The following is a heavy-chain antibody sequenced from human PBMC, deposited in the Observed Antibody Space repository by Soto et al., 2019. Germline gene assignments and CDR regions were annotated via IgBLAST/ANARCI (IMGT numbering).Heavy chain of an antibody. J-gene: IGHJ6*04. Sequence: EVQLVESGGGLVQPGGSLKLSCAASGFTFSTHSMNWVRQAPGRGLEWVSYIHSSSSWEVYADSVRGRFTVSRDNAKNSLYLQMSRLRAEDTAVYYCVFDFWLVPTVWGKGTTVTVSS. V-gene: IGHV3-48*01. CDR2: IHSSSSWE. CDR1: GFTFSTHS. CDR3: VFDFWLVPTV. D-gene: IGHD3-3*01.